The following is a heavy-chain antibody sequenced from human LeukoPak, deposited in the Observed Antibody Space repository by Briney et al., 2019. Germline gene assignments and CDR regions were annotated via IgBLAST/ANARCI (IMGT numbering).Heavy chain of an antibody. CDR1: GFTFSSYG. Sequence: PGGSLRLSCAASGFTFSSYGMSWVRQAPGKGLEWVLNISGGGGYTYYADSVKGRFTISRDSSKNTLYLQMNSLRAEDTAVYYCAKRISGSSKALDYWGQGTLVTVSS. CDR2: ISGGGGYT. CDR3: AKRISGSSKALDY. D-gene: IGHD1-26*01. J-gene: IGHJ4*02. V-gene: IGHV3-23*01.